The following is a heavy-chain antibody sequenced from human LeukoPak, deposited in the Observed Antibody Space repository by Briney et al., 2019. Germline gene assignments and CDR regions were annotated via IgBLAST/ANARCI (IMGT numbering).Heavy chain of an antibody. D-gene: IGHD2-15*01. Sequence: SETLSRTCTVSGGSMTYYYWTWIRQPPGKGLEWIGYIYYSGNTNYNPSLKSRVTISVDTSKNQFSLMLGSVTAADTAVFYCARQRGGYVDYWGQGTLVTVSS. CDR1: GGSMTYYY. V-gene: IGHV4-59*08. CDR3: ARQRGGYVDY. CDR2: IYYSGNT. J-gene: IGHJ4*02.